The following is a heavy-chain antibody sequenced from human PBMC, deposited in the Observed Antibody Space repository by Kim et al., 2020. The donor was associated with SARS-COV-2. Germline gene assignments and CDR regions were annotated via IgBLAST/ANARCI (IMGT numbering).Heavy chain of an antibody. D-gene: IGHD5-12*01. V-gene: IGHV3-9*01. CDR3: AKVNGYRDYFDY. CDR2: ISWNSGSI. Sequence: GGSLRLSCAASGFTFDDYAMHWVRQAPGKGLEWVSGISWNSGSIGYADSVKGRFTISRDNAKNSLYLQMNSLRAEDTALYYCAKVNGYRDYFDYWGQGTLVTVSS. J-gene: IGHJ4*02. CDR1: GFTFDDYA.